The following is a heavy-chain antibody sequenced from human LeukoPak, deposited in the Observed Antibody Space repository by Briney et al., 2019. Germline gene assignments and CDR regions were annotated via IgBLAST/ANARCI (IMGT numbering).Heavy chain of an antibody. V-gene: IGHV4-59*12. Sequence: SETLSLTCTVSGGSISSYYGSCLRQPPGKGLEWIWYIYYSGSTNYNPSLKSRVTISVDTSKNQFSLKLSSVTAADTAVYYCASPSTSPAFDIWGQGTMVTVSS. CDR3: ASPSTSPAFDI. CDR1: GGSISSYY. CDR2: IYYSGST. J-gene: IGHJ3*02.